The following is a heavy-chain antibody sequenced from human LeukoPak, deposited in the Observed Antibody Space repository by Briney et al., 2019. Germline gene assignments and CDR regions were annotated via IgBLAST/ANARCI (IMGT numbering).Heavy chain of an antibody. CDR2: ISYDGSNK. D-gene: IGHD6-19*01. CDR1: RFTFSSYG. V-gene: IGHV3-30*18. Sequence: GRSLRLSCAASRFTFSSYGMHWVRQAPGKGLEWVAIISYDGSNKYYADSVKGRFTISRDNSKNTLYLQMNSLRAEDTAVYYCAKTVAGTLNWFDPWGQGTLVAVSS. J-gene: IGHJ5*02. CDR3: AKTVAGTLNWFDP.